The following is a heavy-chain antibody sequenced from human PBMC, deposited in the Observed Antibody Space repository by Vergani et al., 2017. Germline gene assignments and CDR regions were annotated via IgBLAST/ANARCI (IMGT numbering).Heavy chain of an antibody. V-gene: IGHV3-33*08. Sequence: VQLLQSGGGVIQPGGSVRLSCAASGFTFSACPMTWVRQAPGKGLEWVAVIWYDGSNKYYADSVKGRFTISRDNSKNTLYLQMNSLRAEDTAVYYCATYYYGSGSESFQGVWGKGTTVTVSS. D-gene: IGHD3-10*01. CDR2: IWYDGSNK. CDR1: GFTFSACP. J-gene: IGHJ6*04. CDR3: ATYYYGSGSESFQGV.